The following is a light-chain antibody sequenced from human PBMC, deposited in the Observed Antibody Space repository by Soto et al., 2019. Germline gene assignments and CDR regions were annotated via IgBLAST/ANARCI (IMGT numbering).Light chain of an antibody. V-gene: IGKV3-11*01. Sequence: EIVLTQAPATLSLSPGERATIPCRASQSVSSYLAWYQQKPGQAPRLLIYDASNRATGIPARCSGSGSGTDFTLTISSIEPEDFAVYYCQQRSNWPPITFGQGIRLEIK. CDR3: QQRSNWPPIT. J-gene: IGKJ5*01. CDR2: DAS. CDR1: QSVSSY.